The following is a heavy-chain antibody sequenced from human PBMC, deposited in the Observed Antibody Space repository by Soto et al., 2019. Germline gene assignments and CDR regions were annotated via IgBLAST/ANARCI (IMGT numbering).Heavy chain of an antibody. D-gene: IGHD6-19*01. Sequence: EVQLVESGGGLVQPGGSLRLSCAASGLTFSSYDMHWVRQAPGKRLEWVSIIDTAGDTYYPGSVKGRFTISRENANNSLYLQMNSLRAGDTAIYYCVRMYSSGWYDFWGQGTLVTVSS. CDR2: IDTAGDT. CDR1: GLTFSSYD. V-gene: IGHV3-13*01. CDR3: VRMYSSGWYDF. J-gene: IGHJ5*01.